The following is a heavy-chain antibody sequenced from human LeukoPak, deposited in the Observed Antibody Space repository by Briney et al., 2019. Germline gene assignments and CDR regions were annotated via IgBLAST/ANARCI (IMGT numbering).Heavy chain of an antibody. CDR2: ISGSGGST. CDR3: AKDNSWYYDILTGYYN. Sequence: GGSLRLSCAASGFTFSSYAMSWVRQAPGKGLEWVSAISGSGGSTYYADSVKGRFTISRDNSKNTLYLQMNSLRAEDTAVYYCAKDNSWYYDILTGYYNWGQGTLVTASS. V-gene: IGHV3-23*01. CDR1: GFTFSSYA. J-gene: IGHJ4*02. D-gene: IGHD3-9*01.